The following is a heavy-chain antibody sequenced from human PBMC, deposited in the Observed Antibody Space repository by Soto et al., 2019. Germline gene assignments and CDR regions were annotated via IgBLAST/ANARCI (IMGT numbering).Heavy chain of an antibody. V-gene: IGHV3-33*01. J-gene: IGHJ5*02. CDR2: IWYDGSNK. CDR1: GFPFSSYG. D-gene: IGHD6-13*01. Sequence: GGSLRLSCAASGFPFSSYGMHWVRQAPGKGLEWVAVIWYDGSNKYYAASVKGRFNLSRENSKNTLYLQMNSLRDEDTAVYYCASDRSQRVSWRFDAWGQGTLVTVYS. CDR3: ASDRSQRVSWRFDA.